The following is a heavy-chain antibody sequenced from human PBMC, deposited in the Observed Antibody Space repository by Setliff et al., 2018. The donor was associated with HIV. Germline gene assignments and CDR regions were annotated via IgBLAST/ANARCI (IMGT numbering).Heavy chain of an antibody. CDR2: ITPIFGTT. CDR3: ATAGEMATIGYSYYYMGV. V-gene: IGHV1-69*13. Sequence: SVKVSCKASGDIINRYAISWVRQAPGQGLEWMGGITPIFGTTKYAQKFQGRVTITADESRTTAYLDLNSLRSEDTAVYYCATAGEMATIGYSYYYMGVWGKGTTVTVSS. D-gene: IGHD3-10*01. CDR1: GDIINRYA. J-gene: IGHJ6*03.